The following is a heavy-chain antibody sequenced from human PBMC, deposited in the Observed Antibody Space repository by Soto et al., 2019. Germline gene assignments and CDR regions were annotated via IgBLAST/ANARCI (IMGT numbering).Heavy chain of an antibody. CDR1: GFTFSSYA. D-gene: IGHD4-17*01. CDR3: ARVMTTVVTPHAFDI. CDR2: ISGSGGST. J-gene: IGHJ3*02. Sequence: GGSLRLSCAASGFTFSSYAMSWVRQAPGQGLEWVSAISGSGGSTYYADSVKGRFTISRDNSKNTLYLQMNSLRAEDTAVYYCARVMTTVVTPHAFDIWGQGTMVTVSS. V-gene: IGHV3-23*01.